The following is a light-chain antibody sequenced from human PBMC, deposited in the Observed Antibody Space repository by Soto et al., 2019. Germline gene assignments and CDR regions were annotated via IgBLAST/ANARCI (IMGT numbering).Light chain of an antibody. CDR2: DAS. J-gene: IGKJ2*01. V-gene: IGKV3-11*01. Sequence: EIVLTQSPATLSLSPGERATLSCRASQSVSSYLALSQQKPGQAPRLLIYDASNRATGIPARFSGRGSGTDFTLTISSLEPEDFAVYYCQQRSNWPPYTFGQGTKLEIK. CDR1: QSVSSY. CDR3: QQRSNWPPYT.